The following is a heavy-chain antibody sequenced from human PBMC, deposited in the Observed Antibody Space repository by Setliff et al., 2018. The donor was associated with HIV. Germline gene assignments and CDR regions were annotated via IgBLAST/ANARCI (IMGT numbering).Heavy chain of an antibody. J-gene: IGHJ4*02. Sequence: VKVSCKTSGYSFTGYDINWVRQATGQGLEWMAWMNPSTGEIGYAQKFQGRLTMTRDSSISTAYMELRGLRSEDTAIYYCARPSHVYGDNGPLGYWGQGTLVTVSS. D-gene: IGHD2-21*01. V-gene: IGHV1-8*01. CDR3: ARPSHVYGDNGPLGY. CDR2: MNPSTGEI. CDR1: GYSFTGYD.